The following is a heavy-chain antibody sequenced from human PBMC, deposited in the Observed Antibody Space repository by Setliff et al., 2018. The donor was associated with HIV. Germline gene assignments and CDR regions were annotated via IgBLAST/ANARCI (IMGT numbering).Heavy chain of an antibody. CDR1: GFRVTDTY. D-gene: IGHD3-22*01. J-gene: IGHJ4*02. Sequence: PGGSLRLSCEASGFRVTDTYMAWVRQAPGKGLEWVTLIYKAGKTYYADFVKGRFTISRDNAKNMLYLQMNSLSADDTAVYYCVRGSGYYYFDNWGQGALVTVSS. V-gene: IGHV3-66*01. CDR2: IYKAGKT. CDR3: VRGSGYYYFDN.